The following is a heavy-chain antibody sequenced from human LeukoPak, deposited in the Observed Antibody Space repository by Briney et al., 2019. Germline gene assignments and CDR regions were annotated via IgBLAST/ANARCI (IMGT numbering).Heavy chain of an antibody. V-gene: IGHV4-38-2*02. CDR1: GYSISSGYY. CDR2: IYHSGST. D-gene: IGHD3-22*01. Sequence: SETLSLTCTVSGYSISSGYYWGWIRQPPGKGLEWIGSIYHSGSTYYNPSLKSRVTISVDTSKNQFSLKLSSVTAADTAVYYCAVQAHYYDSSGYYFDYWGQGTLVTVSS. CDR3: AVQAHYYDSSGYYFDY. J-gene: IGHJ4*02.